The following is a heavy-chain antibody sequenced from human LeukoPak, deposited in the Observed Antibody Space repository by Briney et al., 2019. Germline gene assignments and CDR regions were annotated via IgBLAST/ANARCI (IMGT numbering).Heavy chain of an antibody. D-gene: IGHD3-10*01. V-gene: IGHV3-23*01. CDR3: AKAWELGIASIDY. CDR1: GFTFSSYA. J-gene: IGHJ4*02. CDR2: ISGSGGST. Sequence: GGSLRLSCAASGFTFSSYAMSWVRQAPGKGLEWVSAISGSGGSTYYADSVKGRFTISRDNSKNTLYLQMDSLRAEDTAVYYCAKAWELGIASIDYWGQGTLVTVSS.